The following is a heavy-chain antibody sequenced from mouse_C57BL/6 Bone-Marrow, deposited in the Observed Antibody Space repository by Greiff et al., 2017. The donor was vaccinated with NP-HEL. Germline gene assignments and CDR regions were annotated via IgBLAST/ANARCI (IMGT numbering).Heavy chain of an antibody. CDR1: GYTFTRYG. D-gene: IGHD2-1*01. Sequence: VQLQQSGAELARPGASVKLSCKASGYTFTRYGISWVKQRTGQGLEWIGEIYPRSGNTYYNEKFKGKATLTADKSSSTAYMELRSLTSEDSAVYFCARRVYYGNYRYWGQGTLVTVSA. CDR2: IYPRSGNT. V-gene: IGHV1-81*01. J-gene: IGHJ3*01. CDR3: ARRVYYGNYRY.